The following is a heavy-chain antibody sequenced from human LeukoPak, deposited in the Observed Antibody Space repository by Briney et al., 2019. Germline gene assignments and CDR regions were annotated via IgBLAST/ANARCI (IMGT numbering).Heavy chain of an antibody. CDR3: ARDRYQQNTYYDFWSGYSTYFDY. CDR1: GYTFTSYG. J-gene: IGHJ4*02. CDR2: ISAYNGNT. D-gene: IGHD3-3*01. V-gene: IGHV1-18*01. Sequence: GASVKVSCKASGYTFTSYGISWVRQAPGQGLEWMGWISAYNGNTNYAQKLQGRVTMTTDTSTSTAYMELRSLRSDDTAVYYCARDRYQQNTYYDFWSGYSTYFDYWGQGTLVTVSS.